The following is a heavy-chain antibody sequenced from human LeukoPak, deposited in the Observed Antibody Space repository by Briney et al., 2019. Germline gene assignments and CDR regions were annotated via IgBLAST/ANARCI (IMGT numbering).Heavy chain of an antibody. D-gene: IGHD1-26*01. CDR2: IDPGYCDT. V-gene: IGHV5-51*01. J-gene: IGHJ4*02. CDR3: ARRFIVGATRQYYFDY. Sequence: GESPKTSWKGSGYSFTSYWIGWVRQMPGKGLEWRGIIDPGYCDTRYTPSLQGQDTISADKPISTAYLQWSSLKASDPAMYYCARRFIVGATRQYYFDYWGQGTLVTVSS. CDR1: GYSFTSYW.